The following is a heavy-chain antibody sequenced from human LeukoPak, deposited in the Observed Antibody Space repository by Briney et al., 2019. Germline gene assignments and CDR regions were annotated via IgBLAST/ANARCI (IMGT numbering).Heavy chain of an antibody. Sequence: PSETLSLTCTVSGGSLSSYYWSWIRQPPGKGLEWIGYIYYSGSTNYNPSLKSRVTTSVDTSKNQFSLKLSSVTAADTAVYYCASGGEDRPFFSPYYYYYYMDVWGKGTTVTVSS. CDR1: GGSLSSYY. CDR2: IYYSGST. V-gene: IGHV4-59*08. J-gene: IGHJ6*03. CDR3: ASGGEDRPFFSPYYYYYYMDV. D-gene: IGHD3-3*02.